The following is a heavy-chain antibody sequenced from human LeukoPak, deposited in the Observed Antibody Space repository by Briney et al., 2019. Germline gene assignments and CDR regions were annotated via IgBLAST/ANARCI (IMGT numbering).Heavy chain of an antibody. CDR3: ARGYYYGSGTPPRFDP. D-gene: IGHD3-10*01. V-gene: IGHV4-4*02. CDR1: GGSISSSNW. J-gene: IGHJ5*02. Sequence: SGTLSLTCAVSGGSISSSNWWSWVRQPPGKGLEWIGEIYHSGSTNYNPSLKSRVTISVDKSKNQFSLKLSSVTAADTAVYYCARGYYYGSGTPPRFDPWGQGTLVTVSS. CDR2: IYHSGST.